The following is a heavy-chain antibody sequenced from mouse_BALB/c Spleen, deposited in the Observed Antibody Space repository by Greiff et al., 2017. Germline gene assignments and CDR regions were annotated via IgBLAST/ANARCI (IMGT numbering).Heavy chain of an antibody. D-gene: IGHD2-10*01. J-gene: IGHJ3*01. Sequence: EVKLVESGGGLVQPGGSMKLSCVASGFTFSNYWMNWVRQSPEKGLEWVAEIRLKSNNYATHYAESVKGRFTISRDDSKSSVYLQMNNLRAEDTGIYYCTPAYYGNWGFAYWGQGTLVTVSA. CDR3: TPAYYGNWGFAY. CDR1: GFTFSNYW. V-gene: IGHV6-6*02. CDR2: IRLKSNNYAT.